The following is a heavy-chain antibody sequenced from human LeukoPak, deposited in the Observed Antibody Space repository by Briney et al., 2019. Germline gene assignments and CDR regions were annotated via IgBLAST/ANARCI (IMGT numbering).Heavy chain of an antibody. V-gene: IGHV4-34*01. Sequence: SETLSLTCAVYGGSFSGYYWSWIRQPPGKGLEWIGEINHSGSTNYNPSLKSRVTISVGTSKNQFSLKLSSVTAADTAVYYCARGGRSFDIVVVPAAPIYMDVWGKGTTVTVSS. CDR2: INHSGST. CDR3: ARGGRSFDIVVVPAAPIYMDV. CDR1: GGSFSGYY. D-gene: IGHD2-2*01. J-gene: IGHJ6*03.